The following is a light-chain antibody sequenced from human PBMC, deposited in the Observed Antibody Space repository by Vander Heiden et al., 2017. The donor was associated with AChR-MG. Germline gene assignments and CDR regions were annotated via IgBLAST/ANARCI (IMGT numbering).Light chain of an antibody. CDR1: QRVSSN. CDR3: QQYNNWPPIT. CDR2: GAS. Sequence: EIVMTHSPATLSVSPGENATTTCRASQRVSSNLAGYQQKPGQAPRLLLYGASTRATGIPARFSGSGSGTEFTLTISSLQSEDFAVYYCQQYNNWPPITFGPGTRLEIK. V-gene: IGKV3-15*01. J-gene: IGKJ5*01.